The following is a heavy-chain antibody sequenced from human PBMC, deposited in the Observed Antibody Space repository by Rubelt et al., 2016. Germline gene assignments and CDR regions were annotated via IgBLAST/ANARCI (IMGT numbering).Heavy chain of an antibody. CDR1: GFTFDDYA. Sequence: EVQLVESGGGLVQPGRSLRLSCVASGFTFDDYAMHWVRQAPGQGLEWVSGISWNSGSIGYADSVKGRFTISRDNAKNSLYLQMNSLRAEDTALYYCAKGILRWSVGYGMDVWGQGTTVTVSS. D-gene: IGHD4-23*01. V-gene: IGHV3-9*01. CDR2: ISWNSGSI. CDR3: AKGILRWSVGYGMDV. J-gene: IGHJ6*02.